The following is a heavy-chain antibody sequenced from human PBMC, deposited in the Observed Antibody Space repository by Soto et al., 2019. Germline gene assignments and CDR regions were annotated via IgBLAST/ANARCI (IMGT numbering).Heavy chain of an antibody. CDR1: GFPFSAYN. Sequence: GGSLRLSCTGSGFPFSAYNINWVRQAPGKGLEWVSSITVGSSHIYQPNSMKGRFTISRDDAKNSVYLQIDSLRDEDTALYYCSRSPEVGVRGAYWGQGTLVTVSS. CDR3: SRSPEVGVRGAY. J-gene: IGHJ4*02. CDR2: ITVGSSHI. D-gene: IGHD3-16*01. V-gene: IGHV3-21*01.